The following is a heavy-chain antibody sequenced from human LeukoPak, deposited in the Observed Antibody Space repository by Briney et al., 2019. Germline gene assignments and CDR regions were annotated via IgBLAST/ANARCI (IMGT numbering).Heavy chain of an antibody. CDR2: ISGSGGST. V-gene: IGHV3-23*01. Sequence: GGSLRLSCAASGFTFSSYAMSWVRQAPGKGLEWVSAISGSGGSTYYADSVKGRFTISRDNAKNSLYLQMNSLRAEDTAVYYCARDRANSRDDIWGQGTMVTVSS. J-gene: IGHJ3*02. CDR3: ARDRANSRDDI. D-gene: IGHD2/OR15-2a*01. CDR1: GFTFSSYA.